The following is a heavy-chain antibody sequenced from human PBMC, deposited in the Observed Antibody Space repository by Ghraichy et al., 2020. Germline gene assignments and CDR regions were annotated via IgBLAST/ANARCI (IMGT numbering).Heavy chain of an antibody. CDR3: ARFQQWLARLDY. D-gene: IGHD6-19*01. V-gene: IGHV4-34*01. Sequence: ESLNISCAVYGGSFSGYYWSWIRQPPGKGLEWIGEINHSGSTNYNPSLKSRVTISVDTSKNQFSLKLSSVTAADTAVYYCARFQQWLARLDYWGQGTLVTVSS. CDR1: GGSFSGYY. J-gene: IGHJ4*02. CDR2: INHSGST.